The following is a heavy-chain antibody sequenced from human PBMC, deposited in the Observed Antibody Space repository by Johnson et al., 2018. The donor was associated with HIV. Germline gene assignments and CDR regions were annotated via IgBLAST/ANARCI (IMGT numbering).Heavy chain of an antibody. V-gene: IGHV3-30*02. CDR2: IRYDGSSK. CDR1: GFTFNSYG. CDR3: AKESKGESRTQHAFDI. D-gene: IGHD3-16*01. Sequence: QVQLVESGGGVVQPGGSLRLSCAASGFTFNSYGMDWVRQAPGKGLEWVAFIRYDGSSKYYADSVKGRFTVSRDNSKNTLYLQMKSLRPEDTAVYYCAKESKGESRTQHAFDIWGQGTMVTVSS. J-gene: IGHJ3*02.